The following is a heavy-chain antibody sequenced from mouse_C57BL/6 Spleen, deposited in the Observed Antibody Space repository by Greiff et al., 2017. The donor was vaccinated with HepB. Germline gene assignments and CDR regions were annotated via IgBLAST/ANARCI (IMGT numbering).Heavy chain of an antibody. CDR1: GFTFSSYG. J-gene: IGHJ2*01. CDR2: ISSGGSYT. Sequence: DVQLVESGGDLVKPGGSLKLSCAASGFTFSSYGMSWVRQTPDKRLEWVATISSGGSYTYYPDSVKGRFTISRDNAKNTLYLQMSSLKSEDTAMYYCARYDYDADYFDYWGQGTTLTVSS. D-gene: IGHD2-4*01. V-gene: IGHV5-6*01. CDR3: ARYDYDADYFDY.